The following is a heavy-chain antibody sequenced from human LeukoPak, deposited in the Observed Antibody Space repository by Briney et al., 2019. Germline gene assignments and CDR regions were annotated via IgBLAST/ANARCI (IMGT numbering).Heavy chain of an antibody. D-gene: IGHD3-3*01. V-gene: IGHV3-23*01. CDR3: AKVWRFLEWLTFDY. J-gene: IGHJ4*02. Sequence: GGSLRLSCAASGFTFSSYAMSWVRQAPGKGLEWVSAISGSGGSTYYADSVKGRFTISRDNSRNTPYLQMNSLRAEDTAVYYCAKVWRFLEWLTFDYWGQGTLVTVSS. CDR2: ISGSGGST. CDR1: GFTFSSYA.